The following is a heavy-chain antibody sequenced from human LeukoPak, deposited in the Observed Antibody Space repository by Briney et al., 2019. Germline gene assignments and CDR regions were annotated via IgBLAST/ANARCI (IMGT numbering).Heavy chain of an antibody. Sequence: GESLKISCKVSGYRFTNYWIGWERQMPGKGLEWMGSIYPGDSDTRYSPSFQGQVTISADKSISTAYLQWSSLKASDTAMYYCAIPLNGWLYFDYWGQGTLVTVSS. J-gene: IGHJ4*02. CDR1: GYRFTNYW. V-gene: IGHV5-51*01. CDR3: AIPLNGWLYFDY. CDR2: IYPGDSDT. D-gene: IGHD5-12*01.